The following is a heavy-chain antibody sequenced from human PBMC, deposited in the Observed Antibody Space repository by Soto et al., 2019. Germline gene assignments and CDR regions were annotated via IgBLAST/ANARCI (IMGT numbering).Heavy chain of an antibody. J-gene: IGHJ4*02. V-gene: IGHV3-23*01. CDR2: ISGSGGST. CDR3: AKFGYYYGSGSYFVY. Sequence: GGSLRLSCAASGFTFSSYAMSWVRQAPGKGLEWVSAISGSGGSTYYADSVKGRLTISRDNSKNTLYLQMNSLRAEDTAVYYCAKFGYYYGSGSYFVYWGQGTLVTVSS. CDR1: GFTFSSYA. D-gene: IGHD3-10*01.